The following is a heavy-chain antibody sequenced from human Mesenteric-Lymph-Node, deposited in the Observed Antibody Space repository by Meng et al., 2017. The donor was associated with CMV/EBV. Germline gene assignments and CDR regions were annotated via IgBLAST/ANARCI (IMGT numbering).Heavy chain of an antibody. V-gene: IGHV4-59*01. J-gene: IGHJ3*02. Sequence: SETLSLTCTVSGGSMNSNYWSWIRQPPGKGLEWIGYIYYSGSTNYNPSLKSRVTISVDSSKNQFSLKLTSVTAADTAVYYCARVGPITMGAFDIWGQGTMVTVSS. CDR2: IYYSGST. CDR3: ARVGPITMGAFDI. D-gene: IGHD3-10*01. CDR1: GGSMNSNY.